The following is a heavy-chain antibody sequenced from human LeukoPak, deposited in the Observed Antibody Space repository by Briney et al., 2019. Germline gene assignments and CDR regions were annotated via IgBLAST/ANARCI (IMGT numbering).Heavy chain of an antibody. D-gene: IGHD2-15*01. CDR1: GFTLSKYG. J-gene: IGHJ4*02. CDR2: VWSDGGDR. Sequence: PGRSLRLSCAASGFTLSKYGMQWVRQAPGKGLEWVAVVWSDGGDRHYADSVKGRLTISRDISKNTVSLEMNSLRVEDTAVYYCARDGGCSGGNCYQRFDSWGQGTLVTVSS. CDR3: ARDGGCSGGNCYQRFDS. V-gene: IGHV3-33*01.